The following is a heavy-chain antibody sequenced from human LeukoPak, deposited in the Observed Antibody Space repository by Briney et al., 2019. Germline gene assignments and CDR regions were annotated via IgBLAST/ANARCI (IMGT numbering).Heavy chain of an antibody. J-gene: IGHJ1*01. CDR3: ARISGYSSGWEYFQH. V-gene: IGHV4-59*08. CDR1: GGSFSGYY. CDR2: IYYSGST. Sequence: SETLSLTCAVYGGSFSGYYWSWIRQPPGKGLEWIGYIYYSGSTNYNPSLKSRVTISVDTSKNQFSLKLSSVTAADTAVYYCARISGYSSGWEYFQHWGQGTLVTVSS. D-gene: IGHD6-19*01.